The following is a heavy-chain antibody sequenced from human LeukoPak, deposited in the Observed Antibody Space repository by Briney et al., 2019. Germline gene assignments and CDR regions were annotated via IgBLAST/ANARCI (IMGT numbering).Heavy chain of an antibody. CDR2: SNISGST. CDR3: ARGRTYYDFWSGYYPRFDY. Sequence: SETLSLTCAVYGGPSGGYTWSGIGRPPGKGLEGFGESNISGSTNYNPSLKSRVTISVDTSKNQFSLKLSSVTAADTAVYYCARGRTYYDFWSGYYPRFDYWGQGTLVTVSS. CDR1: GGPSGGYT. J-gene: IGHJ4*02. D-gene: IGHD3-3*01. V-gene: IGHV4-34*01.